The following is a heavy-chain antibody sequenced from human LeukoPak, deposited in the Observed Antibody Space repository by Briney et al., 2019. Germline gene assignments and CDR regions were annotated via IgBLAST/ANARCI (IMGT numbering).Heavy chain of an antibody. V-gene: IGHV4-39*01. Sequence: NPSETLSLTCTVSGGSISSSRYYWGWIRQPPGKGLEWIGSIYYSGSTYYNPSLKSRVTISVDTSKNQFSLKLSSVTAADTAVYYCARQNPYTTSSFFYYMDVWGKGTTVTVSS. CDR3: ARQNPYTTSSFFYYMDV. J-gene: IGHJ6*03. D-gene: IGHD2-2*02. CDR2: IYYSGST. CDR1: GGSISSSRYY.